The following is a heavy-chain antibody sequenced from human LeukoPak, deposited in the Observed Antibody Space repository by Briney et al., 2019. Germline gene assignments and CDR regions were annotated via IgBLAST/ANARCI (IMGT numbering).Heavy chain of an antibody. V-gene: IGHV1-69*06. CDR1: GYTFTSYG. Sequence: GASVKVSCKASGYTFTSYGISWVRQAPGQGLEWMGGIIPIFGTANYAQKFQGRVTITADKSTSTAYMELSSLRSEDTAVYYCAFYDSSGYYYGYFDYWGQGTLVTVSS. CDR3: AFYDSSGYYYGYFDY. J-gene: IGHJ4*02. CDR2: IIPIFGTA. D-gene: IGHD3-22*01.